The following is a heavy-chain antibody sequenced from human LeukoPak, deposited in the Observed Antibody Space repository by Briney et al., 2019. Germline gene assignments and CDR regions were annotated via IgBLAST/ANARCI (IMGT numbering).Heavy chain of an antibody. Sequence: ASVKVSCKASGYTFTSYDINWVRQATGQGLEWMGWMNPNSGNTGYAQKFQGRVTMTRNTSISTAYMELSSLRSEDTAVYYCARDPTSAGGIVENWFDPWGQGTLVTVSS. CDR2: MNPNSGNT. CDR1: GYTFTSYD. CDR3: ARDPTSAGGIVENWFDP. D-gene: IGHD2-15*01. J-gene: IGHJ5*02. V-gene: IGHV1-8*01.